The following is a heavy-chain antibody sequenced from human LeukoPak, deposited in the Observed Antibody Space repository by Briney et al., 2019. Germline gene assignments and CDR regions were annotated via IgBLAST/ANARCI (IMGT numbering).Heavy chain of an antibody. CDR2: ISASGVST. D-gene: IGHD4-23*01. J-gene: IGHJ4*02. CDR3: ANALNNSPY. Sequence: GGSLRLSCATSGFTFSSYAMTWVRQAPGQGLEWVSGISASGVSTYYADSVKGRFTISRDNSKSTLYLQLNNLRAEDTAVYFCANALNNSPYWGQGTLVTVSS. V-gene: IGHV3-23*01. CDR1: GFTFSSYA.